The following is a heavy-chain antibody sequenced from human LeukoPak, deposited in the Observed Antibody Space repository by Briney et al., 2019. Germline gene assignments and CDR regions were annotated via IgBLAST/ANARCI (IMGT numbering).Heavy chain of an antibody. CDR2: ISGSGGST. CDR1: GFTFSSYA. D-gene: IGHD5-12*01. Sequence: GRSLRLSCAASGFTFSSYAMHWVRQAPGKGLEWVSAISGSGGSTYYADSVKGRFTISRDNSKNTLYLQMNSLRAEDTAVYYCAKAGDIVTTIPFDYWGQGTLVTVSS. CDR3: AKAGDIVTTIPFDY. J-gene: IGHJ4*02. V-gene: IGHV3-23*01.